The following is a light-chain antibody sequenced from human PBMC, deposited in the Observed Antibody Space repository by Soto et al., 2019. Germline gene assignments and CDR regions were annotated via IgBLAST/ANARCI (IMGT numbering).Light chain of an antibody. CDR3: SSYTTSRTVV. V-gene: IGLV2-14*03. CDR2: DVN. CDR1: GSDVGGYDA. Sequence: QSALTQPASVSGSPGQSITISCTGAGSDVGGYDAVSWYQHHPGKAPKLIIYDVNNRPSRIPYRFSGSKSVHTASLTISGLQAEDEADYYCSSYTTSRTVVFGGGTQLTVL. J-gene: IGLJ2*01.